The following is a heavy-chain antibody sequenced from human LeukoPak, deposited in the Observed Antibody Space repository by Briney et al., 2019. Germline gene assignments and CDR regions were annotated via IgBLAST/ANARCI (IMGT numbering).Heavy chain of an antibody. V-gene: IGHV1-2*02. CDR1: GYTFNGYY. J-gene: IGHJ6*03. CDR3: ARGMEPYYYMDV. Sequence: ASVKVSCKASGYTFNGYYMHWVRQAPGQGLEWMGWINPNSGGTNYAQKFQGRVTMTRDTSISTAYMELTRLRSDDTAVYYCARGMEPYYYMDVWGKGTTVTVSS. D-gene: IGHD1-26*01. CDR2: INPNSGGT.